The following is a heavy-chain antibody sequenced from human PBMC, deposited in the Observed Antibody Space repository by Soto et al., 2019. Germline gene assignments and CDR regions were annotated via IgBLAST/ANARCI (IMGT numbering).Heavy chain of an antibody. CDR1: GFTFSGSA. J-gene: IGHJ4*02. Sequence: QPGGSLRLSCAASGFTFSGSAMHWVRQASGKGLEWVGRIRSKANSYATAYAASVKGRFTISRDDSKNTAYLQMNSLKTEDTAVYYCTRDYYDSSGKNRPFDYWGQGTLVTVS. V-gene: IGHV3-73*01. CDR2: IRSKANSYAT. CDR3: TRDYYDSSGKNRPFDY. D-gene: IGHD3-22*01.